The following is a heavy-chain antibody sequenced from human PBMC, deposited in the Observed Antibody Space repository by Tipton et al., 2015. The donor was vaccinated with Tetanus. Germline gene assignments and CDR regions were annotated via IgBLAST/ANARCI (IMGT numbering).Heavy chain of an antibody. D-gene: IGHD3-3*01. CDR2: IFPVFGSA. Sequence: QLMQSGAEMKKHGASVKVSCKASGYTFTGYYIYWVRQAPGHRLERMGRIFPVFGSANYSQGFQGRVTITADESTSTAYMELSSLRSEDTALYYCARSVDDFWSAYYRAIWCDPWGQGTLVTVSS. V-gene: IGHV1-69*18. J-gene: IGHJ5*02. CDR1: GYTFTGYY. CDR3: ARSVDDFWSAYYRAIWCDP.